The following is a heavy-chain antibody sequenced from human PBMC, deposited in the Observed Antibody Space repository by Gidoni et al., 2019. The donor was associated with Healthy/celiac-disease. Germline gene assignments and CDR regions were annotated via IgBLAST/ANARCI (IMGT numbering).Heavy chain of an antibody. CDR3: AREKWGIAATTYKYFDY. Sequence: EVQLVESGGGLVQPGGSLRLSCAASGFTFSSYSMNWVRQAPGKGLEWVSYISSSSSTIYYADSVKGRFTISRDNAKNSLYLQMNSLRAEDTAVYYCAREKWGIAATTYKYFDYWGQGTLVTVSS. V-gene: IGHV3-48*04. CDR1: GFTFSSYS. J-gene: IGHJ4*02. CDR2: ISSSSSTI. D-gene: IGHD6-13*01.